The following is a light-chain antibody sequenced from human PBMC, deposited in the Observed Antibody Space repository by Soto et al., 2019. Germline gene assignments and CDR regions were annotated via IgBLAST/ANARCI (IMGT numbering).Light chain of an antibody. V-gene: IGKV3-11*01. J-gene: IGKJ1*01. CDR3: QQRSNWPPTWT. CDR1: QSVGSY. Sequence: EIVLTQSPATLSLSPGERATLSCRASQSVGSYLAWYQQKPGQAPRLLIYDASNRATGIPARFSGSGSGTDLPLTISSLEPEDFAVYYCQQRSNWPPTWTFGQGTKVEIK. CDR2: DAS.